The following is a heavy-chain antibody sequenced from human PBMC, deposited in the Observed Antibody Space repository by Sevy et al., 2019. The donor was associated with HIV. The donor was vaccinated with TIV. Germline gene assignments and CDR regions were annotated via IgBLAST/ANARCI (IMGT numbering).Heavy chain of an antibody. Sequence: GGSLRLSCAASGFAVSSNFMSWVRQAPGKGLEWVSVIYIGGSTYYADSVKGRFTISRDNSKNTLYLQMNSLRAEDTVVYYCARGKHISDYYGSFDYWGQGTLVTVSS. CDR1: GFAVSSNF. J-gene: IGHJ4*02. CDR2: IYIGGST. V-gene: IGHV3-53*01. D-gene: IGHD3-3*01. CDR3: ARGKHISDYYGSFDY.